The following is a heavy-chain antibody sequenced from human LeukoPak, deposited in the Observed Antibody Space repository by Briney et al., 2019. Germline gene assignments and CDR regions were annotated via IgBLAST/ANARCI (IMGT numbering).Heavy chain of an antibody. V-gene: IGHV3-48*03. CDR2: ISSSGSTI. CDR3: ARVDVSGYKLFDY. D-gene: IGHD3-22*01. Sequence: PGGSLRLSCAGSRFTFSSYEMNWVRQAPGKGLEWVSYISSSGSTIYYADSVKGRFTISRDNAKNSLYLQMNSLRAEDTAVYYCARVDVSGYKLFDYWGQGTLVTVSS. J-gene: IGHJ4*02. CDR1: RFTFSSYE.